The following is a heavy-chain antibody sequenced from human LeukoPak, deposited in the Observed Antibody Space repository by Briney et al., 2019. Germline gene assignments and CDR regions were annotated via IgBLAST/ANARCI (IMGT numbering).Heavy chain of an antibody. Sequence: GGSLRLSCAASGFTFSSYAMHWVRQAPGKGLEYGSAISSNGGSTHYANSVKGRFTISRDNSKNTLYLQMNSLRAEDTAVYYCAKTPDTSGWSRFDYWGQGTPVTVSS. CDR2: ISSNGGST. CDR3: AKTPDTSGWSRFDY. J-gene: IGHJ4*02. D-gene: IGHD6-19*01. CDR1: GFTFSSYA. V-gene: IGHV3-64*01.